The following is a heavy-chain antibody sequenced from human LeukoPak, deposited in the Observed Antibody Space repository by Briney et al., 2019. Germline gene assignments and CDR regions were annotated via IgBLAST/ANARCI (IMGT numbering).Heavy chain of an antibody. CDR1: GFTFSSYA. Sequence: GRSLRLSCAASGFTFSSYAMHWVRQAPGKGLEWVALISSDGSNKYYADSVKGRFTISRDNSKNTLYLQMNSLRAEDTAVYYCAKDRSGYPADYWGQGTLVTVSS. CDR2: ISSDGSNK. CDR3: AKDRSGYPADY. J-gene: IGHJ4*02. V-gene: IGHV3-30-3*01. D-gene: IGHD3-3*01.